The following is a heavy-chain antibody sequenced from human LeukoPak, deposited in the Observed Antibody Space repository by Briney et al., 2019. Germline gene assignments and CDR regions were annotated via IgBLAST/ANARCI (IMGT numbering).Heavy chain of an antibody. CDR2: IYYSGST. J-gene: IGHJ4*02. CDR3: ARGLDFDY. V-gene: IGHV4-59*01. Sequence: PSETLSLTCTVSGGSIGSYYWSWIRQPPGKGLEWIGYIYYSGSTNYNPSLKSRVTISVDTSKNQFSLKLSSVTAADTAVYYCARGLDFDYWGQGTLVTVSS. CDR1: GGSIGSYY.